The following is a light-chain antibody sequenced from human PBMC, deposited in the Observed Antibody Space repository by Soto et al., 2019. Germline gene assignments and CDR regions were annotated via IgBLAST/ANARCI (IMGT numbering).Light chain of an antibody. CDR1: QSVRNH. V-gene: IGKV3-11*01. J-gene: IGKJ4*01. CDR2: DAF. CDR3: QHRAIWPIS. Sequence: EIVLTQSPATLSLSPGERATLSCRTSQSVRNHLVWYQQKPGQAPRLLIYDAFIRATGIPARFSGSGSGTDFTLTISSLEPEDFAVYYCQHRAIWPISFGGGIKVEIK.